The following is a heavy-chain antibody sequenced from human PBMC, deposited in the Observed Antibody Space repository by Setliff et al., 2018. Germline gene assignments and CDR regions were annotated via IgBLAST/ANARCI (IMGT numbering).Heavy chain of an antibody. Sequence: KPSETLSLTRTVSGVSFGSGTYYWSWIRQPAGKGLEWIGLIQSTGNTNYNPSLQSRVTISIDTSKNQFSLKMSSVTAADTAMYYCAGTPALGTSWLSPFDYWGQGTLVTVSS. CDR1: GVSFGSGTYY. J-gene: IGHJ4*02. V-gene: IGHV4-61*02. CDR3: AGTPALGTSWLSPFDY. D-gene: IGHD5-12*01. CDR2: IQSTGNT.